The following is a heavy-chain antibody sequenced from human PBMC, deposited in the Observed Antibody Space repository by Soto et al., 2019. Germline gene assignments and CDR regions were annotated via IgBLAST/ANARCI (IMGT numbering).Heavy chain of an antibody. Sequence: PSETLSLTCTVSGDSISRSGYYWALIRQPPGKGLEWIGNIDYSGSTYYNPSLKSRVAFSVDTSKNQFSLKVTSVTAADTAVYCARHVSVSGFEYYFDQWGQGTLVTVSS. CDR3: ARHVSVSGFEYYFDQ. V-gene: IGHV4-39*01. D-gene: IGHD5-12*01. J-gene: IGHJ4*02. CDR1: GDSISRSGYY. CDR2: IDYSGST.